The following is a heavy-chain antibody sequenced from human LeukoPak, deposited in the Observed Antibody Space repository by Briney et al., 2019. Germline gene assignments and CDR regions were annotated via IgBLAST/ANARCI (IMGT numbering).Heavy chain of an antibody. CDR2: IFSSGAT. V-gene: IGHV4-59*01. CDR1: GDSMDVYY. Sequence: SESLSLICTVVGDSMDVYYWTSLRQAPGKGLEWIGYIFSSGATNYNRSLKSRVTILIDTSKKHFSLTLKSVTAADTAIYYCARLYYPDRGQWYYYDSWGQGTLVTVSS. CDR3: ARLYYPDRGQWYYYDS. D-gene: IGHD3-16*01. J-gene: IGHJ4*02.